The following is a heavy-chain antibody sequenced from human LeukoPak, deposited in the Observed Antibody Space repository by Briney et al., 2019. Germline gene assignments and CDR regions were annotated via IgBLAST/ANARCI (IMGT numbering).Heavy chain of an antibody. Sequence: ASVKVSCKASGYTFTGYYMHWVRQAPGQGLEWMGGIIPIFGTANYAQKFQGRVTITADKSTSTAYMELSSLRSEDTAVYYCARSLYDSSGPTFDYWGQGTLVTVSS. D-gene: IGHD3-22*01. CDR2: IIPIFGTA. J-gene: IGHJ4*02. CDR3: ARSLYDSSGPTFDY. V-gene: IGHV1-69*06. CDR1: GYTFTGYY.